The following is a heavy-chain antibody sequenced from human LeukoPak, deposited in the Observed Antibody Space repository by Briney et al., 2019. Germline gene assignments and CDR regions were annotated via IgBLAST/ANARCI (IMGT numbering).Heavy chain of an antibody. CDR3: ARAQNYYDRTFDY. D-gene: IGHD3-10*02. J-gene: IGHJ4*02. V-gene: IGHV4-34*01. CDR1: GGSFSGYY. CDR2: INHSGST. Sequence: SETLSLTCAVYGGSFSGYYWSWIRQPPGKGLGWIGEINHSGSTNYNPSLKSRVTISVDTSKNQFSLKLSSVTAADTAVYYCARAQNYYDRTFDYWGQGTLVTVSS.